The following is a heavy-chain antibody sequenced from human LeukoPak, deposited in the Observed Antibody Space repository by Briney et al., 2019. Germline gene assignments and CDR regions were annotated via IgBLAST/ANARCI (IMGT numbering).Heavy chain of an antibody. CDR1: RGSISSYF. CDR2: IHYSERT. Sequence: PSETLSLTFTFCRGSISSYFWSEIRQPASKGLDAMGYIHYSERTNYNPTLKSRVTISLDTSRNQFSVNLNYVTAADTAVYYCVRATSGQRRDGYNYSFYYYMDVWGKGTTVTVSS. V-gene: IGHV4-59*01. J-gene: IGHJ6*03. CDR3: VRATSGQRRDGYNYSFYYYMDV. D-gene: IGHD5-24*01.